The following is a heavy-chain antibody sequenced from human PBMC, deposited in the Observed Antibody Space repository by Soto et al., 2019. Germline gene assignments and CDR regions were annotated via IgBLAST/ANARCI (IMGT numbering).Heavy chain of an antibody. CDR2: MNPNSGNT. V-gene: IGHV1-8*01. J-gene: IGHJ6*02. CDR1: GYTFTSYG. D-gene: IGHD3-3*01. Sequence: ASVKVSCKASGYTFTSYGINWVRQATGQGLEWMGWMNPNSGNTGYAQKFQGRVTMTRNTSISTAYMELSSLRSEDTAVYYCASGPIGDFWSGYYPHYYYGMDVWGQGTTVTVSS. CDR3: ASGPIGDFWSGYYPHYYYGMDV.